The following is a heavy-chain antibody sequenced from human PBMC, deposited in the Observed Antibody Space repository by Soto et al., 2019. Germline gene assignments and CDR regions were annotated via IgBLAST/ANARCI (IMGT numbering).Heavy chain of an antibody. CDR2: IKQDGSEK. J-gene: IGHJ4*02. CDR1: GFTFSSYG. CDR3: ARVANYSDSSGYYFKSFDY. Sequence: HPGGSLRLSCAASGFTFSSYGVHWVRQAPGKGLEWVANIKQDGSEKYYVDSVKGRFTISRDNAKNSLYLQMNSLRAEDTAVYYCARVANYSDSSGYYFKSFDYWGKGTLVAVSS. V-gene: IGHV3-7*03. D-gene: IGHD3-22*01.